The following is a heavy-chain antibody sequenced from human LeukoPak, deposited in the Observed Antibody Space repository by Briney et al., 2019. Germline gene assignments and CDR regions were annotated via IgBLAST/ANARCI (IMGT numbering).Heavy chain of an antibody. D-gene: IGHD6-19*01. CDR3: ARDPSGIAVENWFDP. J-gene: IGHJ5*02. Sequence: ASVKVSCKASGYTFTGYYMHWVRQAPGQGLEWMGWINPNSGGTNYAQKFQGRVTMTRDTSISTAYMELSRLRSDDTAVYYCARDPSGIAVENWFDPWGQGTLVTVSS. CDR2: INPNSGGT. V-gene: IGHV1-2*02. CDR1: GYTFTGYY.